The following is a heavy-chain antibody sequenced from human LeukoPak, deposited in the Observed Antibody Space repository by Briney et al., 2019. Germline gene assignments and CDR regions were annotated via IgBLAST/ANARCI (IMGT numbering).Heavy chain of an antibody. D-gene: IGHD1-26*01. V-gene: IGHV3-48*02. J-gene: IGHJ6*03. CDR2: ISSSSSTI. CDR3: ARDDSPPGSYYYYYYMDV. CDR1: GSTFSSYS. Sequence: PGGSLRLSCAASGSTFSSYSMNWVRQAPGKGLEWVSYISSSSSTIYYADSVKGRFTISRDNAKNSLYLQMNSLRDEDTAVYYCARDDSPPGSYYYYYYMDVWGKGTTVTVSS.